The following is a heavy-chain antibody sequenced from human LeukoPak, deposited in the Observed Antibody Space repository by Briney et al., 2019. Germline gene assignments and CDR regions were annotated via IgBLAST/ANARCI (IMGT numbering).Heavy chain of an antibody. CDR2: IRSKANSYVT. CDR1: GHSFSGSA. CDR3: TRHSDKYCSGAGCYVYNFYGMDV. D-gene: IGHD2-15*01. Sequence: HTGGCMRLSCAASGHSFSGSAMHWVRQASGRGLEWLGRIRSKANSYVTAYAASVNGRFIISRDDSRNTAYLQMNSLQTEDTAVYYCTRHSDKYCSGAGCYVYNFYGMDVWGQGTTVTVSS. V-gene: IGHV3-73*01. J-gene: IGHJ6*02.